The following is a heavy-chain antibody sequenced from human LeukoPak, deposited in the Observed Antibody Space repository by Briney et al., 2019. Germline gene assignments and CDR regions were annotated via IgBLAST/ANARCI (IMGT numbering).Heavy chain of an antibody. CDR3: ARDKEIIVVVPAATEDYYYYGMDV. J-gene: IGHJ6*02. CDR2: INPNTNGI. V-gene: IGHV1-2*02. CDR1: GYTISDYF. D-gene: IGHD2-2*01. Sequence: ASVRVSCKASGYTISDYFMHWVRQAPGQGLEWMGWINPNTNGINYAQKFQGRVIMTRDTSISTAYMELSRLRSDDTAVYYCARDKEIIVVVPAATEDYYYYGMDVWGQGTTVTVSS.